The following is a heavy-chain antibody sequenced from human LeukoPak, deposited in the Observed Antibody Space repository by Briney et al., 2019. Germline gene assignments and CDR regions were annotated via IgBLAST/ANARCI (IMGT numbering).Heavy chain of an antibody. V-gene: IGHV1-69*05. CDR3: ARGRDHSSSWGDYYYYMDI. Sequence: PVASVKASCKASGGTFSSYAISWVRQAPGQGLEWMGGIIPIFGTANYAQKFQGRVTITTDESTSTAYMELSSLRSEDTAVYYCARGRDHSSSWGDYYYYMDIWAKGPRSPSP. J-gene: IGHJ6*03. CDR2: IIPIFGTA. D-gene: IGHD6-13*01. CDR1: GGTFSSYA.